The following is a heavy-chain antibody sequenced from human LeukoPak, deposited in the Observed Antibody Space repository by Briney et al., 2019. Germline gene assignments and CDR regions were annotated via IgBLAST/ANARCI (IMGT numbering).Heavy chain of an antibody. CDR2: TYYRSKWYN. CDR1: GDSVSSNSAA. D-gene: IGHD6-19*01. Sequence: SQTLSLTCAISGDSVSSNSAAWNWIRQSPSRGLEWLGRTYYRSKWYNDYAVSVKSRITINADTSKNQFSLQLNSVSPEDTAVYYCARDEQWVVYFESWGQGTLVTVFS. J-gene: IGHJ4*02. V-gene: IGHV6-1*01. CDR3: ARDEQWVVYFES.